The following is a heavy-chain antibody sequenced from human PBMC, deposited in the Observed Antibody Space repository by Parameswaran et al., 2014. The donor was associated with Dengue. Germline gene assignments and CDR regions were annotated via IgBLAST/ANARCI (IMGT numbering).Heavy chain of an antibody. Sequence: WIRQPPGKGLEWVAVISYDGNSRYYGDSVKGRFTISRDYSKNTLYLQMNSLRAEDTAVYYCAREGVAWTTIIGGLITYNSLDPWGQGTLVTVSS. J-gene: IGHJ5*02. D-gene: IGHD3-10*01. CDR2: ISYDGNSR. V-gene: IGHV3-30-3*01. CDR3: AREGVAWTTIIGGLITYNSLDP.